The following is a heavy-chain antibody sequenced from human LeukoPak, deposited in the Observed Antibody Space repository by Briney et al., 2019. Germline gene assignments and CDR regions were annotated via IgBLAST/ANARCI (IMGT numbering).Heavy chain of an antibody. CDR1: GGSISSYY. V-gene: IGHV4-59*01. D-gene: IGHD3-3*01. CDR3: ASRSSIWSGYQDTLYYFDS. CDR2: IYYSGST. Sequence: SETLSLACTVSGGSISSYYWSWIRQPPGKRLEWIGHIYYSGSTNYNPSLKSRVTISVDTSKNQFSLKLSSVTAADTAVYYCASRSSIWSGYQDTLYYFDSWGQGTLVTVSS. J-gene: IGHJ4*02.